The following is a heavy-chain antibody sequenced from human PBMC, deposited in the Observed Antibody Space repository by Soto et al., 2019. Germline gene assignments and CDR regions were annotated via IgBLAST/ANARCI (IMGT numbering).Heavy chain of an antibody. CDR1: GFTFSTYS. CDR3: ARGGQAGGGYGDY. J-gene: IGHJ4*02. Sequence: EVQLVESGGGLVQPGGSLRLSCAASGFTFSTYSMNWVRQAPGKGLEWVSYISSSSSTIYYADSVKGRFTIARDNAKKSLYRQMNSLRDEDTAVYYGARGGQAGGGYGDYGGQGTLVTVSS. D-gene: IGHD5-12*01. V-gene: IGHV3-48*02. CDR2: ISSSSSTI.